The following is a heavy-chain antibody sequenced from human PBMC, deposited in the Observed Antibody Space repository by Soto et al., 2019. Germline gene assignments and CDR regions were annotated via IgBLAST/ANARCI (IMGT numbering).Heavy chain of an antibody. CDR2: ISYDGSNK. J-gene: IGHJ6*02. CDR3: AKAAYYDSSGYYSSYGMDV. V-gene: IGHV3-30*18. CDR1: GFTFSSYG. D-gene: IGHD3-22*01. Sequence: GGSLRLSCAASGFTFSSYGMHWVRQAPGKGLEWVAVISYDGSNKYYADSVKGRFTISRDNSKNTLYLQMNSLRAEDTAVYYCAKAAYYDSSGYYSSYGMDVWGQGTTVTVSS.